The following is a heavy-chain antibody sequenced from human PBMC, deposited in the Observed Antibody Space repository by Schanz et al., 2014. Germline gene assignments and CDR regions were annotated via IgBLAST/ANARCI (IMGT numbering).Heavy chain of an antibody. Sequence: EVQLVESGGGLIQPGGSLRLSCAVSGFTVNTNYMSWVRQAPGKGLEWISSMYINSGSTQYADSVKGRFIISRDNSKTTLYLQMNSLRAEDTAVYYCAVLGGFGELPLDYRGQGTLVTVSS. CDR1: GFTVNTNY. CDR2: MYINSGST. D-gene: IGHD3-10*01. J-gene: IGHJ4*02. V-gene: IGHV3-66*03. CDR3: AVLGGFGELPLDY.